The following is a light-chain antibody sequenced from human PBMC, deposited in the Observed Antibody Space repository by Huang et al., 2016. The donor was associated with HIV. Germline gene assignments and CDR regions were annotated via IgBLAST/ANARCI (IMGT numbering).Light chain of an antibody. J-gene: IGKJ1*01. CDR1: QDLGSW. V-gene: IGKV1-12*01. CDR2: AAS. Sequence: DIQMTQSPSSVSASVGDRVTITCRASQDLGSWLAWYQQKPGKAPKLLIYAASSLQSGGPSRFSGTGSGTDFTLTISSLQPEDFATYYCQQATSFPPWAFGQGTKVEIK. CDR3: QQATSFPPWA.